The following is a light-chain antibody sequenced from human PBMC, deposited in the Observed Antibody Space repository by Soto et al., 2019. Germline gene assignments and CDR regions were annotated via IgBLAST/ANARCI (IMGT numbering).Light chain of an antibody. CDR3: QYYDSSLSGVV. Sequence: QSVLTQPPSVSGAPGQRVTISCTGSSSNIGAGYDVHWYQQLPGTAPKLLIYGNSNRPSGVPDRFSGSKSGTSASLAITWLQEAEEADYYCQYYDSSLSGVVFGGGTKLTVL. V-gene: IGLV1-40*01. CDR2: GNS. CDR1: SSNIGAGYD. J-gene: IGLJ2*01.